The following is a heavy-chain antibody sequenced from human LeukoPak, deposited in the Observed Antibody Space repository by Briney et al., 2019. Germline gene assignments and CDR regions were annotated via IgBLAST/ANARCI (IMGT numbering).Heavy chain of an antibody. J-gene: IGHJ4*02. CDR2: VSGDGGST. Sequence: GGSLRLSCAASGFIFNDYAMQWVRQAPGKGLEWVSLVSGDGGSTYYADSVKGRFTISRDSSKNSLYLQMNSLRTEDTALYYCAKAALTMIGPPDYWGQGTLVTVSS. CDR3: AKAALTMIGPPDY. V-gene: IGHV3-43*02. D-gene: IGHD3-22*01. CDR1: GFIFNDYA.